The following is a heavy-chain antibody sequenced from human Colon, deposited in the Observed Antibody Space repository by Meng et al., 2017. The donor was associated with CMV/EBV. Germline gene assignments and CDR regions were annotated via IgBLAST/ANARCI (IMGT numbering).Heavy chain of an antibody. V-gene: IGHV3-21*01. CDR3: ARAAIPVISAAELGS. CDR2: ISGGNTYI. CDR1: GFTFSSYS. J-gene: IGHJ4*02. D-gene: IGHD2-21*02. Sequence: GESLKISCSTSGFTFSSYSLNWVRQAPGKGLEWVSSISGGNTYIYYADSVKGRFTISRDNAKNSLYLQMTNVSAEDTAVYFCARAAIPVISAAELGSWGQGTLVTVSS.